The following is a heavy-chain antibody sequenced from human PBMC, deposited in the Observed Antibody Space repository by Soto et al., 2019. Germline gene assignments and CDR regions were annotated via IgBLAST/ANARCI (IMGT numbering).Heavy chain of an antibody. CDR1: GYTFTRSG. J-gene: IGHJ6*02. CDR3: AREGVAPYYYYGMDV. CDR2: ISTYNGDT. D-gene: IGHD5-12*01. Sequence: ASVKVSCKASGYTFTRSGISWVRQAPGQGLEWMGWISTYNGDTNYAQTFQGRVTMTTDTSTSTAYMELRSLRSDDTVAYYCAREGVAPYYYYGMDVWGQGTPVTVSS. V-gene: IGHV1-18*01.